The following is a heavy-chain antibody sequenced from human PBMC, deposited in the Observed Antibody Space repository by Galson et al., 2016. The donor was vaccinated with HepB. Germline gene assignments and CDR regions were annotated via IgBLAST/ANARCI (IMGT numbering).Heavy chain of an antibody. J-gene: IGHJ6*02. CDR2: IYYSGRT. V-gene: IGHV4-59*01. CDR3: ARDDSGGWYGFHYGMDV. CDR1: GASISGYY. Sequence: SETLSLTCTVSGASISGYYLSWIRQPSGKGLEWIGYIYYSGRTNYNPSLKSRVTISVDTSKNQFSLKLSSVTAADTAVYYCARDDSGGWYGFHYGMDVWGHVTTVTVSS. D-gene: IGHD6-19*01.